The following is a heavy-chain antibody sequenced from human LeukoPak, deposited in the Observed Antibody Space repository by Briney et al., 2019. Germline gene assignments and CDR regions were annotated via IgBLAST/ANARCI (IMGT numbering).Heavy chain of an antibody. CDR2: INHSGST. D-gene: IGHD3-22*01. J-gene: IGHJ4*02. V-gene: IGHV4-34*01. CDR1: GGSFSGYY. Sequence: SETLSLTCAVYGGSFSGYYWSWIRQPPGKGLEWIGEINHSGSTNYNPSLKSRVTISVDTSKNQFSLKLSSVTAADTAVYYCARRRYDASGYYPSRGRYFDYWGQGTLVTVSS. CDR3: ARRRYDASGYYPSRGRYFDY.